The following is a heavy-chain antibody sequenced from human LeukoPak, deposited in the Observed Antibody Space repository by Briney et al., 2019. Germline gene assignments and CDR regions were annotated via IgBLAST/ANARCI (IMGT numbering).Heavy chain of an antibody. CDR3: AREGDGYYFDY. CDR2: IYYSGST. V-gene: IGHV4-59*01. D-gene: IGHD5-24*01. J-gene: IGHJ4*02. Sequence: PSETLSLTCAVYGGSFSGYYWSWIRQPPGKGLEWIGYIYYSGSTNYNPSLKSRVTISVDTSKNQFSLKLSSVTAADTAVYYCAREGDGYYFDYWGQGTLVTVSS. CDR1: GGSFSGYY.